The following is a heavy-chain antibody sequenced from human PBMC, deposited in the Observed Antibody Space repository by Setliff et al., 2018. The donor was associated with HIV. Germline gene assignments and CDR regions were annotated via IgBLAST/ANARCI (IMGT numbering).Heavy chain of an antibody. V-gene: IGHV4-61*09. Sequence: SETLSLTCTVSGGSISSGSYYWSWIRQPAGKGLEWIGHIYTSGSTSYNPPLKSRVTISVDTSKSQFPLKLGSVTAADTAVYYCARGDEIGGNSGAFDIWGQGTMVTVSS. D-gene: IGHD2-21*02. CDR2: IYTSGST. CDR1: GGSISSGSYY. CDR3: ARGDEIGGNSGAFDI. J-gene: IGHJ3*02.